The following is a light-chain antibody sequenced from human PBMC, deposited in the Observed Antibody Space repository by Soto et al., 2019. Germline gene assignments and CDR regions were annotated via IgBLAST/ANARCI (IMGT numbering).Light chain of an antibody. J-gene: IGKJ4*01. V-gene: IGKV1D-12*01. CDR2: TTS. CDR1: QGINNW. Sequence: DIQMTQSPSSVSASVGDRVTITCRASQGINNWLAWYQQKPGEPPKLLIYTTSNLQSGVPSRFSGSGSGTDFTITISSLQPEDSPTYYCQQANSFPLTFGGGTKVEIK. CDR3: QQANSFPLT.